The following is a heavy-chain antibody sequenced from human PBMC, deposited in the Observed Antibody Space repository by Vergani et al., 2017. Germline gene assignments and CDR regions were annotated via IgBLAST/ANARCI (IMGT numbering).Heavy chain of an antibody. Sequence: EVQLLESGGGSVQPGGSLRLSCAAFGFTFSSYAMSWVRQAPGKGLEWVSGISGSHSSTYYADSVKGRFTISRDNSKNTLFLQMYSLRAEDTAVYYCVKDLNYYDSSSYYSDDWGQGTLVTVSS. J-gene: IGHJ4*02. CDR1: GFTFSSYA. CDR2: ISGSHSST. D-gene: IGHD3-22*01. CDR3: VKDLNYYDSSSYYSDD. V-gene: IGHV3-23*01.